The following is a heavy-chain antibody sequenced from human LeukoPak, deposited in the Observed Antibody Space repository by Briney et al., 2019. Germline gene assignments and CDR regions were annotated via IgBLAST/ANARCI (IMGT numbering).Heavy chain of an antibody. Sequence: ASVKVSCKASGYTFTSYDINWVRQATRQGLEWMGWMNPNSGNTGYAQKFQGRVTMTRNTSISTAYMELSSLRSEDTAVYYCARGVTIFGVVGNWFDPWGQGTLVTVSS. J-gene: IGHJ5*02. D-gene: IGHD3-3*01. CDR1: GYTFTSYD. V-gene: IGHV1-8*01. CDR2: MNPNSGNT. CDR3: ARGVTIFGVVGNWFDP.